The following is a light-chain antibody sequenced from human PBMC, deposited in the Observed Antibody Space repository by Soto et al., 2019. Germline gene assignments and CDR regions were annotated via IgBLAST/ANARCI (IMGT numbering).Light chain of an antibody. CDR1: SSVVGGFNS. CDR2: GVS. CDR3: SSYSDTTTRV. J-gene: IGLJ1*01. V-gene: IGLV2-14*03. Sequence: QSVLTQPASVSGSPGRSITISCTGTSSVVGGFNSVSWYQLYPGKAPKLIIYGVSNRPSGVSQRFSGSKSGNTASLTISGLRAEDEAEYYCSSYSDTTTRVFGTGTKVTVL.